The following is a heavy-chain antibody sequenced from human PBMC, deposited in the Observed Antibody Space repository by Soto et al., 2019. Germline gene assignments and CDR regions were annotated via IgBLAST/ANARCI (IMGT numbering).Heavy chain of an antibody. Sequence: GGSLRLSCAASGFTFSSYAMHWVRQAPGKGLEWVAVISYDGSNKYYADSVKGRFTISRDNSKNTLYLQMNSLRAEDTAVYYCARDPSYSSSWPIQKDWGQGTLVTVSS. D-gene: IGHD6-13*01. V-gene: IGHV3-30-3*01. CDR2: ISYDGSNK. CDR3: ARDPSYSSSWPIQKD. CDR1: GFTFSSYA. J-gene: IGHJ4*02.